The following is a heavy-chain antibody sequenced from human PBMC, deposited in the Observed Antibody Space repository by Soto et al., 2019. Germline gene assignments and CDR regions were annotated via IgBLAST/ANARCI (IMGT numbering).Heavy chain of an antibody. D-gene: IGHD3-10*01. CDR1: GYTFSDYA. CDR3: ARGTPVWFDP. J-gene: IGHJ5*02. V-gene: IGHV1-3*01. CDR2: INAGNGNT. Sequence: SCKASGYTFSDYAIHWVRQAPGQRPEWMGWINAGNGNTKYSQKFQGRVTITRDTSASTAYMELSSLRSEDTAVYYCARGTPVWFDPWGQGTLVTVS.